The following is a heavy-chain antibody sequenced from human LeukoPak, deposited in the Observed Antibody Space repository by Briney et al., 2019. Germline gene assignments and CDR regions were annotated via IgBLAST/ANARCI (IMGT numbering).Heavy chain of an antibody. J-gene: IGHJ4*02. D-gene: IGHD3-16*01. CDR3: AKDYDYVWGSYDNYFDY. CDR2: ISGSGGRT. V-gene: IGHV3-23*01. CDR1: GFXFSTYA. Sequence: GGSLRLSCAASGFXFSTYAMNWVRQAPGMGREWVSVISGSGGRTKYADSAKGRFTISRDNSKNTLYLQMNSLRAEDTAVYYCAKDYDYVWGSYDNYFDYWGQGTLVTVSS.